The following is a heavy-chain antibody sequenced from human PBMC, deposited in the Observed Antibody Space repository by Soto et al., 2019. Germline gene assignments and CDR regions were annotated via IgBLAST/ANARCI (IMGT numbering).Heavy chain of an antibody. V-gene: IGHV4-39*01. CDR2: IYYSGTT. CDR3: ARHDWARFYGMDG. CDR1: GGSIITRYY. D-gene: IGHD2-21*01. J-gene: IGHJ6*02. Sequence: SDTLSLTCSVSGGSIITRYYWGWIRKPPGKGLEWIGSIYYSGTTYYNPSLKSRVTIFVDTSKSQFSLMLGSVTAADTAVYYCARHDWARFYGMDGWGQGTTVTVSS.